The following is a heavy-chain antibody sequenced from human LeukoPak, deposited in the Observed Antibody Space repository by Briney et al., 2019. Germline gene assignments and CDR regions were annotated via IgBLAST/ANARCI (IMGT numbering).Heavy chain of an antibody. J-gene: IGHJ6*02. V-gene: IGHV7-4-1*02. CDR2: INTNTGNP. Sequence: ASVKVSCKASGYTFTNYGITWVRQAPGQGLEWMGWINTNTGNPTYAQGFTGRFVFSLDTSVSTAYLQISSLKAEDTAVYYCARAGSTSCYYYGMDVWGQGTTVTVSS. D-gene: IGHD2-2*01. CDR1: GYTFTNYG. CDR3: ARAGSTSCYYYGMDV.